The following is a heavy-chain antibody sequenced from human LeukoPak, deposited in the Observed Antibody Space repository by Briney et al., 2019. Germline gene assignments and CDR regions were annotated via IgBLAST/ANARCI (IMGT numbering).Heavy chain of an antibody. J-gene: IGHJ3*02. CDR3: ARASKRAFDI. CDR1: GGSISSYY. V-gene: IGHV4-59*01. Sequence: SETLSLTCTVSGGSISSYYWSWIRQPPGKGLEWIGYIYYNGSTNYNPSLKSRVTISVDTSKNQFSLKLSSVTAADTAVYYCARASKRAFDIWGQGTMVTVSS. CDR2: IYYNGST.